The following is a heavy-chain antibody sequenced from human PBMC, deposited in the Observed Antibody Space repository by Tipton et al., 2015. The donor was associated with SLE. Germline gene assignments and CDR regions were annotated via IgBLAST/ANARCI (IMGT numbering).Heavy chain of an antibody. J-gene: IGHJ3*02. D-gene: IGHD2-8*01. CDR3: ARELTYLGAFDI. V-gene: IGHV4-61*08. Sequence: TLSLTCTVSGGSISSGDYYWSWIRQPPGKGLEWIGYIYYSGSTNYNPSLKSRVTISVDTSRNQFSLKLSSVTAADTAVYYCARELTYLGAFDIWGQGTMVTVSS. CDR1: GGSISSGDYY. CDR2: IYYSGST.